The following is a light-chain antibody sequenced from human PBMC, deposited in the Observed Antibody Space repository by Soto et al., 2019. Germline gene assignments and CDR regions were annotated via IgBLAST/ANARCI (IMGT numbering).Light chain of an antibody. CDR2: GAS. Sequence: EIVMTQSPATLSVSPGERATLSCRASQSVSSNLAWYQQKPGQAPRLLIYGASTRATGIPARFIGSGSGTEVTLPISSLQSEDFAVYYCQQYNNWPPWTFGQGTKVEIK. CDR1: QSVSSN. J-gene: IGKJ1*01. CDR3: QQYNNWPPWT. V-gene: IGKV3-15*01.